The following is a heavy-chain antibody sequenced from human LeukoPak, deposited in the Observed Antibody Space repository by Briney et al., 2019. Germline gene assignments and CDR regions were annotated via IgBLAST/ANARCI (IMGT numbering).Heavy chain of an antibody. D-gene: IGHD5-18*01. CDR2: SDPEDGER. CDR1: GKTLSDLS. CDR3: VTGFTTMAIDYFDY. Sequence: ASVKVSCKVSGKTLSDLSIHWLRQPPGKGLEWLGGSDPEDGERIYAQMFQGRVTMTEDTSIDTAYMELSSLRSEDTAVYYCVTGFTTMAIDYFDYWGQGTLVTVSP. V-gene: IGHV1-24*01. J-gene: IGHJ4*02.